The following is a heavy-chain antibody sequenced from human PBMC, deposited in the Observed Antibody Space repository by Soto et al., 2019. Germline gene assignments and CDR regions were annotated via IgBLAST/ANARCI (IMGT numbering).Heavy chain of an antibody. CDR3: AREKCSSTSCNHGMDV. CDR1: AFTFNNFP. J-gene: IGHJ6*02. CDR2: ITTTSTYK. D-gene: IGHD2-2*01. Sequence: LRLSCVASAFTFNNFPMHWVRQAPGKGLQWLASITTTSTYKYYADSVKGRFSISRDNAKNSLYLELTNLRSEDTAVYYCAREKCSSTSCNHGMDVWGLGTTVTVSS. V-gene: IGHV3-21*01.